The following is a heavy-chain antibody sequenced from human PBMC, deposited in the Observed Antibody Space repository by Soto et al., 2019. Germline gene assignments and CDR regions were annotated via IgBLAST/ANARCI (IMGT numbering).Heavy chain of an antibody. V-gene: IGHV1-8*01. J-gene: IGHJ4*02. Sequence: ASVKVSCKASGYTFTSYDINWVRQATGQGLEWMGWMNPNSGNTGYAQKFQGRVTMTRNTSISTAYMGLSSLRSEDTAVYYCARSAAAAGTGFDYWGQGTLVTVSS. D-gene: IGHD6-13*01. CDR3: ARSAAAAGTGFDY. CDR1: GYTFTSYD. CDR2: MNPNSGNT.